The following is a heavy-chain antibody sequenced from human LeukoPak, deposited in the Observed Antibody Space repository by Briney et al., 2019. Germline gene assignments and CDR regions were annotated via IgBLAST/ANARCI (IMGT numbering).Heavy chain of an antibody. CDR2: IYYSGST. Sequence: SETLSLTCTVSGGSISSYYWSWIRQPPGKGLEWIGYIYYSGSTNYNPSLKSRVTISVDTSKNQFSLKLSSVTAADTAVYYCARAYYDFWSGYHSYYYYGMDVWGQGTTVTVSS. D-gene: IGHD3-3*01. CDR1: GGSISSYY. J-gene: IGHJ6*02. V-gene: IGHV4-59*01. CDR3: ARAYYDFWSGYHSYYYYGMDV.